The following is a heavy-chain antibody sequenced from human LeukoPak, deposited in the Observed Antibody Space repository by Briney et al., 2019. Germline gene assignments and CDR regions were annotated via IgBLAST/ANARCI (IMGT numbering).Heavy chain of an antibody. CDR3: ARGYSGYFPFDY. CDR2: ISYDGSNK. Sequence: GRSLRLSCAAFGFTFSSYAMHWVRQAPGKGLEWVAVISYDGSNKYYADSVKGRFTISRDNSKNTLYLQMNSLRAEDTAVYYCARGYSGYFPFDYWGQGTLVTVSS. D-gene: IGHD5-12*01. CDR1: GFTFSSYA. V-gene: IGHV3-30-3*01. J-gene: IGHJ4*02.